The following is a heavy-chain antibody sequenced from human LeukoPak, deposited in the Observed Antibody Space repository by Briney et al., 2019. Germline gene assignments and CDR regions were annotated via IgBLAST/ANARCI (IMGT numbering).Heavy chain of an antibody. CDR3: AKVLLSVVITTSFDY. CDR2: ISGSGGST. CDR1: GFTFSSYA. V-gene: IGHV3-23*01. J-gene: IGHJ4*02. D-gene: IGHD3-22*01. Sequence: GGSLRLSCAASGFTFSSYAMSRVRQAPGKGLEWVSAISGSGGSTYYADSVKGRFTISRDNSKNTLYLQMNSLRAEDTAVYYCAKVLLSVVITTSFDYWGQGTLVTVSS.